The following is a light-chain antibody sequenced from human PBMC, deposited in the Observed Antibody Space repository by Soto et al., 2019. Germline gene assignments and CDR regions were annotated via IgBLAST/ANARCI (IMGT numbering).Light chain of an antibody. CDR3: AAWDDSLSGRV. CDR2: RNN. J-gene: IGLJ3*02. V-gene: IGLV1-47*01. Sequence: QSVLTHPPSASGTHGQRVTISCSGSSSNIGSNYVYWYQQLPGTAPKLLIYRNNQRPSGVPDRFSGSKSGTSASLAISGLRTEDEADYYCAAWDDSLSGRVFGGGTKLTVL. CDR1: SSNIGSNY.